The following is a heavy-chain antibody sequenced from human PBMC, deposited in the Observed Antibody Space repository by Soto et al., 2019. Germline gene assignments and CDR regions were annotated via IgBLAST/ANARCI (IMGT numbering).Heavy chain of an antibody. CDR1: GYTFTSYG. Sequence: ASVKVSCKASGYTFTSYGISWVRQAPGQGLEWMGWISAYNGNTNYAQKLQGRVTMTTDTSTSTAYMELRSLRSDDTAVYYCAKNSHCSSTSCYTSLDYSRRGSLLAVS. J-gene: IGHJ4*02. D-gene: IGHD2-2*02. V-gene: IGHV1-18*01. CDR3: AKNSHCSSTSCYTSLDY. CDR2: ISAYNGNT.